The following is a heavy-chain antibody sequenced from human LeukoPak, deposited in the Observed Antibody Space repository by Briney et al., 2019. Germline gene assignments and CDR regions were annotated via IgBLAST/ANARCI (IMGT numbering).Heavy chain of an antibody. CDR1: GSRFTSYW. D-gene: IGHD6-19*01. Sequence: GGSLQISFKGSGSRFTSYWIGWVRPMPGKGLEWMRIIYPGDSDTRYSPSFQGQVTISADKSISTAYLQWSSLKASDTAMYYCARHDGSGWYRYFDYWGQGTLVTVSS. CDR2: IYPGDSDT. V-gene: IGHV5-51*01. CDR3: ARHDGSGWYRYFDY. J-gene: IGHJ4*02.